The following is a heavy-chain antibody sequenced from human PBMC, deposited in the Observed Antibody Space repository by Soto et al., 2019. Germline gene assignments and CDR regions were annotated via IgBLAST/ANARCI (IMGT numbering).Heavy chain of an antibody. CDR1: GGSISSGDYY. V-gene: IGHV4-30-4*01. J-gene: IGHJ1*01. Sequence: SETLSLTCTVSGGSISSGDYYWSWNRQPPGKGLEWIGYIYYSGSTYYNPSLKSRVTISVDTSKNQFSLKLSSVTAADTAEYYCARAREGSGIYPPYFQHWGQGTLVTVSS. CDR2: IYYSGST. CDR3: ARAREGSGIYPPYFQH. D-gene: IGHD3-10*01.